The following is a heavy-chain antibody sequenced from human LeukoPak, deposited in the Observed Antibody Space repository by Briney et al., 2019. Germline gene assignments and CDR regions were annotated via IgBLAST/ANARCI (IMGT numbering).Heavy chain of an antibody. Sequence: PSETLSLTCTVSGGSISSYYWSWIRQPPGKGLEWIGYIYYSGSTNYNPSLKSRVTISVDTSKNQFSLKLSSVTAADTAVYYCARHSTGSYYIDYWGQGTLVTVSS. CDR2: IYYSGST. V-gene: IGHV4-59*08. CDR1: GGSISSYY. CDR3: ARHSTGSYYIDY. D-gene: IGHD3-10*01. J-gene: IGHJ4*02.